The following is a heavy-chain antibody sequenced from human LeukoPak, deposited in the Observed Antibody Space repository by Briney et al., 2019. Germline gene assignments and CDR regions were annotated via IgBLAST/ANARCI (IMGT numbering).Heavy chain of an antibody. CDR3: ARGAGYRSTTSCSDYYYMDV. D-gene: IGHD2-2*01. CDR2: IKEDGSEM. V-gene: IGHV3-7*01. CDR1: GFTFSRHW. Sequence: GGSLRLSCVASGFTFSRHWMSWVRQAPGKGLEWVANIKEDGSEMFYVDSVKGRFTISRDNAKNSLYLKMNSLRAEDTAVYYCARGAGYRSTTSCSDYYYMDVWGKGTTVTVSS. J-gene: IGHJ6*03.